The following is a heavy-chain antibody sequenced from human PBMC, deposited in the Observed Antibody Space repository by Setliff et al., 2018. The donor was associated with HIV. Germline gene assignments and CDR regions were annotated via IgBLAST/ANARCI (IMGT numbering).Heavy chain of an antibody. CDR1: GASISSDT. J-gene: IGHJ4*02. D-gene: IGHD3-22*01. Sequence: SETLSLTCIVSGASISSDTWSWIRQPPGKGLQWIGYVQYVGPANYNPSLQSRPTLSIDTSKNQFSLKLISVTAADTAVYYCARGEPPASRSGLLYWGQGMLVTVSS. V-gene: IGHV4-59*01. CDR2: VQYVGPA. CDR3: ARGEPPASRSGLLY.